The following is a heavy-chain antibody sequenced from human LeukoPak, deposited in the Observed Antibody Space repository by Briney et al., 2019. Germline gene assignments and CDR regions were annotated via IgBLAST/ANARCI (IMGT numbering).Heavy chain of an antibody. Sequence: SETLSLTCAVYGGSFSGYYWSWIRQPPGKGLEWIEEINHSGSTNYNPSLKSRVTISVDTSKNQFSLKLSSVTAADTAVYYCARHARRYSSSKSEYYFDYWGQGTLVTVSS. V-gene: IGHV4-34*01. J-gene: IGHJ4*02. CDR1: GGSFSGYY. CDR3: ARHARRYSSSKSEYYFDY. D-gene: IGHD3-9*01. CDR2: INHSGST.